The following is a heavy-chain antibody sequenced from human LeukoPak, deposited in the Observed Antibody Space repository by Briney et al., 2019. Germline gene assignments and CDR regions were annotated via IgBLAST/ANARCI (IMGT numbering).Heavy chain of an antibody. D-gene: IGHD6-13*01. CDR3: VGGPISAAGEDY. CDR2: ISGGSGYI. V-gene: IGHV3-21*01. J-gene: IGHJ4*02. CDR1: GFTFSSYN. Sequence: PGGSLRLSCAASGFTFSSYNMNWVRQAPGKGLEWVSSISGGSGYIYYADSVKGRFTISRDNAKNSLYLQMNSLRAEDTAVYYCVGGPISAAGEDYWGQGILVTVSS.